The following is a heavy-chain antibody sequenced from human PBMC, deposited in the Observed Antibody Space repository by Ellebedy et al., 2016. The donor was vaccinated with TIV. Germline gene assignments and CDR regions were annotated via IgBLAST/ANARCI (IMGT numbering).Heavy chain of an antibody. CDR2: FDPEDGET. Sequence: AASVTVSCKVSGYTLTELSLHWVRQAPGKGLEWMGGFDPEDGETIYAQKLQGRVTMPRDTSTSTVYMELSSLRSEDTAVYYCARVAAMAGHFDYWGQGTLVTVSS. CDR1: GYTLTELS. J-gene: IGHJ4*02. V-gene: IGHV1-24*01. CDR3: ARVAAMAGHFDY. D-gene: IGHD2-2*01.